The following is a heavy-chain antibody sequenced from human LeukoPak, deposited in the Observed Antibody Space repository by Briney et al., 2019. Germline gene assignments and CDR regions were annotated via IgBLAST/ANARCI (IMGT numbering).Heavy chain of an antibody. CDR1: GFTFSSYE. CDR2: ISSSGSTI. V-gene: IGHV3-48*03. D-gene: IGHD1-1*01. Sequence: PGGSLRLSCAASGFTFSSYEMNWVRQAPGKGLEWVSYISSSGSTIYYADSVKGRFTISRDNAKNSLYLQMNSLRAEDMALYYCAKDSGTNNPTDYYFDYWGQGTLVTVSS. CDR3: AKDSGTNNPTDYYFDY. J-gene: IGHJ4*02.